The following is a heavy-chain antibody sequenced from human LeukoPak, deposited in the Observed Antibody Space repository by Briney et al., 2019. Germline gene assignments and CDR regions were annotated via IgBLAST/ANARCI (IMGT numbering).Heavy chain of an antibody. CDR2: INPSGGST. V-gene: IGHV1-46*01. J-gene: IGHJ5*02. D-gene: IGHD6-6*01. CDR3: ARGRRIAARLNWFDP. Sequence: ASVKVSCKASGYTFTGYYMHWVRQAPGQGLEWMGIINPSGGSTSYAQKFQGRVTMTRDMSTSTVYMELSSLRSEDTAVYYCARGRRIAARLNWFDPWGQGTLVTVSS. CDR1: GYTFTGYY.